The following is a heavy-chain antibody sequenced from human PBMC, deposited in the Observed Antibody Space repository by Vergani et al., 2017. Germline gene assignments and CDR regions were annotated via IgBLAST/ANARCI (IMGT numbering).Heavy chain of an antibody. Sequence: QVQLVQSGAEVKKPGASVKVSCKASGYTFTDYFMHWVRQAPGQGLEWMGWINPNSGGTNYAQKFQGRVTMTRDTSISTSYMELSNLRSDDPGVYYCARVGTSSTCDYCDCCGQGTVVTVSS. CDR3: ARVGTSSTCDYCDC. J-gene: IGHJ4*02. CDR2: INPNSGGT. D-gene: IGHD2-2*01. V-gene: IGHV1-2*02. CDR1: GYTFTDYF.